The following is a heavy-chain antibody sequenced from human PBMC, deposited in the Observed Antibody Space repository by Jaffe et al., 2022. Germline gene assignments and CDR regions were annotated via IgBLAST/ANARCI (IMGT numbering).Heavy chain of an antibody. CDR1: GFSLSTSGVG. J-gene: IGHJ4*02. Sequence: QITLKESGPTLVKPTQTLTLTCTFSGFSLSTSGVGVGWIRQPPGKALEWLALIYWDDDKRYSPSLKSRLTITKDTSKNQVVLTMTNMDPVDTATYYCAHSRYSSGWYYFDYWGQGTLVTVSS. V-gene: IGHV2-5*02. CDR3: AHSRYSSGWYYFDY. CDR2: IYWDDDK. D-gene: IGHD6-19*01.